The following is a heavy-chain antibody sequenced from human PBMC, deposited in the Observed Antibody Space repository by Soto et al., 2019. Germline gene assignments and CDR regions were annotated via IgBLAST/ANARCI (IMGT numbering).Heavy chain of an antibody. CDR2: IKEEGSEI. V-gene: IGHV3-7*01. CDR3: ASPRAVTSGWDR. Sequence: GGSLRLSCTPSGCTLSYWMSWVRQAPGKGLEWVANIKEEGSEIQYVDSVKGRFTISRDTAKNSLYLEMNRLRVEDTAVYYCASPRAVTSGWDRWGQGTLVTVSS. J-gene: IGHJ5*02. CDR1: GCTLSYW. D-gene: IGHD4-17*01.